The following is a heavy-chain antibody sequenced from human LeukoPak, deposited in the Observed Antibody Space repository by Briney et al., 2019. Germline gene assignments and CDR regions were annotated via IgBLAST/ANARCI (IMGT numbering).Heavy chain of an antibody. J-gene: IGHJ4*02. CDR1: GFNFDRYT. CDR3: AKELDTMFFDY. V-gene: IGHV3-43*01. D-gene: IGHD3-10*02. Sequence: GGSLRLSCATSGFNFDRYTIHWVRQAPGKGLEWVSLAGWAGGTTFYSDSVRGRFTISRDSGRKSVYLQLNSLTTDDTAFYFCAKELDTMFFDYWGQGALVTVSS. CDR2: AGWAGGTT.